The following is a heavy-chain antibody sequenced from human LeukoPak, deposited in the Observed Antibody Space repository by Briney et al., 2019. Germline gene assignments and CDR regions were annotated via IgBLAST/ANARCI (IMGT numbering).Heavy chain of an antibody. J-gene: IGHJ4*02. Sequence: SETLSLTCTVSGGSNYWSWVRQPPGKGLEWIAYIHYSGSPNYNPSLKSRVTISIDTSKNQFSLKLNSVTAADTAVYYCARFSPRAVGNYLDSWGQGKLVTVS. CDR2: IHYSGSP. CDR1: GGSNY. D-gene: IGHD4-23*01. CDR3: ARFSPRAVGNYLDS. V-gene: IGHV4-59*12.